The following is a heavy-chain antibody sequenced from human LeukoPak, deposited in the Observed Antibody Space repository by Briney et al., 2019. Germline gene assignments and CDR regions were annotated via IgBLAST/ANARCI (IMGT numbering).Heavy chain of an antibody. CDR1: GFTFSSYR. J-gene: IGHJ4*02. Sequence: GGSLRLSCAASGFTFSSYRMSWVPQAPGKGLVWVAKINKDGREKYYVVSVKGRFTISRDNAKNSLYLKMNSLRAEDTAVYYCARIGSGYSDGYEFVYWGQGTLVTVSS. V-gene: IGHV3-7*03. CDR2: INKDGREK. CDR3: ARIGSGYSDGYEFVY. D-gene: IGHD5-18*01.